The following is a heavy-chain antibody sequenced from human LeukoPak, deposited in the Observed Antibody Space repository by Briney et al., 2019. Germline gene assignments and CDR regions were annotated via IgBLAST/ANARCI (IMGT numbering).Heavy chain of an antibody. D-gene: IGHD2-21*01. CDR3: AKVVYCGGDCYSAAFDI. V-gene: IGHV3-23*01. Sequence: SGGSLRLSCAASGFTFSSYAMSWVRQAPGKGLEWVSAISGSGGSTYYADSVKGRFTISRDNSKNTLYLQMNSLRAEDTAVYYCAKVVYCGGDCYSAAFDIWGQETMVTVSS. J-gene: IGHJ3*02. CDR1: GFTFSSYA. CDR2: ISGSGGST.